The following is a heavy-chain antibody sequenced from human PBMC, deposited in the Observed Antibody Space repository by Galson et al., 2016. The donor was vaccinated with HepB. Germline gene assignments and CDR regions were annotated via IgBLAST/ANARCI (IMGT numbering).Heavy chain of an antibody. D-gene: IGHD5-12*01. CDR1: GASISSASYY. CDR3: ASGWSNRAGYGRFDP. V-gene: IGHV4-39*01. CDR2: IYYSGST. Sequence: SETLSLTCSVSGASISSASYYWAWIRQPPGKGLEWIGSIYYSGSTYYNPSLKSRVTISVDKSKSQFYLTVTSVTAADTALYYCASGWSNRAGYGRFDPWGQGTLVTVSS. J-gene: IGHJ5*02.